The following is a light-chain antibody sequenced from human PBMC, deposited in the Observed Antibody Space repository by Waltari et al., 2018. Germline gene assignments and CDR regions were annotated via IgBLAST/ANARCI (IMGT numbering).Light chain of an antibody. CDR3: SSYTSSSVL. CDR1: IRPIRAYNY. J-gene: IGLJ2*01. V-gene: IGLV2-14*03. Sequence: QSALTQPDSVSASPGQSIPFSCTGTIRPIRAYNYFPWYQQHPGKAPKLMIYDVTERPSGVSSRFSGSKSGNTASLTISGLQPEDEADYYCSSYTSSSVLFGGGTKLAVL. CDR2: DVT.